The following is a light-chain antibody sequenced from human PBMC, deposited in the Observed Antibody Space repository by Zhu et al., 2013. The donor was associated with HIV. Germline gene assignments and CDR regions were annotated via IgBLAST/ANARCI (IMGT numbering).Light chain of an antibody. CDR3: QQRNNWLPLT. CDR1: QSVSTY. V-gene: IGKV1-39*01. J-gene: IGKJ4*01. CDR2: TAS. Sequence: DIQMTQSPSSLSASVGDRVTLTCRTSQSVSTYVNWYQQKPGRAPNLLVYTASTLHSGVPSRFSGSGSGTDFTLTISSLEPEDFAVYYCQQRNNWLPLTFGGGTKVEIK.